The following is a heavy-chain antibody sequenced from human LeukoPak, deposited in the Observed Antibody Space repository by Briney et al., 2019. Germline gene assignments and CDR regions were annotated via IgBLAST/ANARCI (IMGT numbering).Heavy chain of an antibody. J-gene: IGHJ4*02. CDR2: FYSSGNS. D-gene: IGHD3-22*01. V-gene: IGHV4-59*01. Sequence: SETLSLTCTVSGGSISGYYWSWIRQAPGKGLEWIGYFYSSGNSNYNPSLKSRVTISVDTSKNQFSLKLSSVTAADTAVYYCARDSSGTKGYYFDYWGQGTLVTVSS. CDR3: ARDSSGTKGYYFDY. CDR1: GGSISGYY.